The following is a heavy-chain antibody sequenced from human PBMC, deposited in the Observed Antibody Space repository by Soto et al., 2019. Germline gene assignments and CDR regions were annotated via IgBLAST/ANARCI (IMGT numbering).Heavy chain of an antibody. D-gene: IGHD6-13*01. CDR1: GGSFSGYY. CDR2: INHSGST. Sequence: SETLSLSCAVYGGSFSGYYWTWIRQPPGTGLEWIGEINHSGSTNYNPSLKSRVTISVDTSKNQFSLKLTSVTAADTAVYYCARAIGGSSGWYRPYFDYWGQGTLVTVSS. CDR3: ARAIGGSSGWYRPYFDY. J-gene: IGHJ4*02. V-gene: IGHV4-34*01.